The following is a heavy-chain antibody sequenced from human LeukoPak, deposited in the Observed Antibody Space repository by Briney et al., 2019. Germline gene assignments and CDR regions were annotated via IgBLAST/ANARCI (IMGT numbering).Heavy chain of an antibody. CDR3: ARNRVFRPVPGAMYYYGMDV. CDR2: INPNSGGT. V-gene: IGHV1-2*02. CDR1: GYTFTGYY. Sequence: ASVKVSCKASGYTFTGYYMHWVRQAPGQGLEWMGWINPNSGGTNYAQKFQGRVTMTRDTSISTAYMELSRLRSDDTAVYYCARNRVFRPVPGAMYYYGMDVWGQGATVTVSS. D-gene: IGHD2-2*01. J-gene: IGHJ6*02.